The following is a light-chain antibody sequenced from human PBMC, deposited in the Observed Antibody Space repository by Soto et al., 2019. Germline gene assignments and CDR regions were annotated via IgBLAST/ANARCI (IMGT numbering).Light chain of an antibody. V-gene: IGKV3-20*01. J-gene: IGKJ2*01. CDR1: QTISRSY. CDR3: QQYGSSPYS. Sequence: EIVLKQSPGTLSLSPGERATLSCRASQTISRSYLAWYHQKPGQAPRLLIYGASSRAAGIPDRFSGSGSGTDFTLTISRLESEDFAVYYCQQYGSSPYSFGHGTRLQIK. CDR2: GAS.